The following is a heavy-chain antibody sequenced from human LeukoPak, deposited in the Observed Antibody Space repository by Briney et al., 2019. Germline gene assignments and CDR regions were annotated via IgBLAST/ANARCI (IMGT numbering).Heavy chain of an antibody. J-gene: IGHJ4*02. Sequence: GGSLRLSCAASGFSFSIYAMSWVRQAPGKGLEWASAIGGSGRTTYYADSVKGRFTISRDNSKNTLYLQMNSLRAEDTAVYYCAKDTCSGGSCYSGFDYWGQGTLVTVSS. CDR3: AKDTCSGGSCYSGFDY. CDR2: IGGSGRTT. D-gene: IGHD2-15*01. CDR1: GFSFSIYA. V-gene: IGHV3-23*01.